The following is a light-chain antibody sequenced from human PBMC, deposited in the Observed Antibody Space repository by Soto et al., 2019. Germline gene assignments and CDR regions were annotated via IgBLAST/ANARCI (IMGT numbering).Light chain of an antibody. CDR3: QQYNHWPT. J-gene: IGKJ1*01. V-gene: IGKV3-15*01. CDR1: QSVNSN. Sequence: EIVMTQSPATLSVSPGERATLSCRASQSVNSNLAWYQQKPGQAPRLLIYGASTRATGVPARFSGSASGTEFISTVSSLQSEGVAVYFFQQYNHWPTFGQGTKVEIK. CDR2: GAS.